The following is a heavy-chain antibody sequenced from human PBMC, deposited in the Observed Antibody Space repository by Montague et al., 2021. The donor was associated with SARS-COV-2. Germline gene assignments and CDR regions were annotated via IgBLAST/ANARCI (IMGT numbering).Heavy chain of an antibody. CDR2: SYYMSKWYN. D-gene: IGHD1-26*01. CDR3: ARTSASSDY. V-gene: IGHV6-1*01. J-gene: IGHJ4*02. Sequence: CAISGDSDSRKRLAWKWIRHSSARGPGWLGRSYYMSKWYNDYAVSVKSRKTINPDTSKNQISLQLNSVTPEDTAVYYCARTSASSDYWGQGTLVTVSS. CDR1: GDSDSRKRLA.